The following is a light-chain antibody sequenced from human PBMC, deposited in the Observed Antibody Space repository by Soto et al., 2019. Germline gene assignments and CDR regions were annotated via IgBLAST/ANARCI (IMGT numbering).Light chain of an antibody. V-gene: IGKV3-20*01. CDR1: QSVSSSY. J-gene: IGKJ2*01. CDR2: GAS. Sequence: EIVLTQSPGTLSLSPGERATLSCRASQSVSSSYLAWYQQKPGQAPRLLIYGASSRAIGIPDRFSGSGSGLEFNLTISRLEPEDFSVYAWQQYCSSPQYTFGQGIKLEIK. CDR3: QQYCSSPQYT.